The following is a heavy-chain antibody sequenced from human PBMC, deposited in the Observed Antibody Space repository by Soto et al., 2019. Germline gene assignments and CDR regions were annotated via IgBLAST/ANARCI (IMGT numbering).Heavy chain of an antibody. CDR1: GYTFTSYG. CDR3: ARDGDFWSGFDSWFDP. CDR2: ISAYNGNT. J-gene: IGHJ5*02. Sequence: GASVKVSCKASGYTFTSYGISWVRQAPGQGLEWMGWISAYNGNTNYAQKLQGRVTMTTDTSTNTAYMELRSLRSDDTAVYYCARDGDFWSGFDSWFDPWGQGTLVTVSS. D-gene: IGHD3-3*01. V-gene: IGHV1-18*01.